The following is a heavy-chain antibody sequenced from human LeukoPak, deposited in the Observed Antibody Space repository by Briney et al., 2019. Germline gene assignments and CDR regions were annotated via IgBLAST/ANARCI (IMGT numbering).Heavy chain of an antibody. CDR2: IYYSGST. Sequence: SETLSLTCTVSGGSISSYYWSWIRQPPGKGLEWIGYIYYSGSTNYNPSLKSRVTISVDTSKNQFSLKLSSVNAADTAVYYCARDYYDSSGPWGDAFDIWGQGTIVTVSS. J-gene: IGHJ3*02. CDR3: ARDYYDSSGPWGDAFDI. V-gene: IGHV4-59*01. CDR1: GGSISSYY. D-gene: IGHD3-22*01.